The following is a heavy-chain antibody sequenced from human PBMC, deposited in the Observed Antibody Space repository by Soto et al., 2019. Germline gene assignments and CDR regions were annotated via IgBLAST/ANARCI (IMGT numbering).Heavy chain of an antibody. J-gene: IGHJ5*02. CDR3: VTSFRVTGGFDH. V-gene: IGHV1-3*01. CDR1: GYTFTSYA. D-gene: IGHD3-16*01. CDR2: INAGNGNT. Sequence: ASVKVSCKASGYTFTSYAMHWVRQAPGQRLEWMGWINAGNGNTKYSQKFQGRVTITRDTSASTAYMELSSLRSEDTAVYYCVTSFRVTGGFDHWGQGTLVTVSS.